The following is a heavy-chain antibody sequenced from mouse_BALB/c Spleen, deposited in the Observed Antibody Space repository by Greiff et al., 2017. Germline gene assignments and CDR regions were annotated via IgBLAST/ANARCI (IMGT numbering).Heavy chain of an antibody. CDR3: ARCRGYGSTYAMDY. J-gene: IGHJ4*01. CDR2: INPYNDGT. D-gene: IGHD1-1*01. V-gene: IGHV1-14*01. CDR1: GYTFTSYV. Sequence: EVQLQQSGPELVKPGASVKMSCKASGYTFTSYVMHWVKQKPGQGLEWIGYINPYNDGTKYNEKFKGKATLTSDKSSSTAYMELSSLTSEDSAVYYCARCRGYGSTYAMDYWGQGTSVTVSS.